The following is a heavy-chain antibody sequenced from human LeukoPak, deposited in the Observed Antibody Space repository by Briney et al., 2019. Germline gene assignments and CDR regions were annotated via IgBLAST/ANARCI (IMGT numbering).Heavy chain of an antibody. CDR2: IYRGGPT. CDR3: AKDLGKTVATPYGMDV. CDR1: GLTVSSNY. J-gene: IGHJ6*02. Sequence: GGSLRLSCAASGLTVSSNYMSWVRQAPGKGLEWVSVIYRGGPTYYADSVKGRFTISRDNSKNTLYLQMNSLRAEDTAVYYCAKDLGKTVATPYGMDVWGQGTTVTVSS. V-gene: IGHV3-66*01. D-gene: IGHD7-27*01.